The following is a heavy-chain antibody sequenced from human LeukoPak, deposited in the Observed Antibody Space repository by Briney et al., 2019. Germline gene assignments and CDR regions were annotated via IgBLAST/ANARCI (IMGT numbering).Heavy chain of an antibody. D-gene: IGHD3-22*01. J-gene: IGHJ4*02. V-gene: IGHV3-48*03. CDR1: GFIFSSFE. Sequence: GGSLRLSCAASGFIFSSFEMNWVCQAPGKGLEWISYISRSGSSIYYADSVKGRFSISRDNAKNSLYLQMNSLRAEDTAVYYCARDDESSGFYALDCWGQGTLVTVSS. CDR2: ISRSGSSI. CDR3: ARDDESSGFYALDC.